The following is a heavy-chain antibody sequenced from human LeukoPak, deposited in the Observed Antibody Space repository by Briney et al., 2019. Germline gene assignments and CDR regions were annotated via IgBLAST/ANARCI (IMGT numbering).Heavy chain of an antibody. V-gene: IGHV1-69*01. CDR1: GGTFSSYA. Sequence: ASVKVSCKASGGTFSSYAISWVRQAPGQGLEWMEVIIPIFGTANYAQKSQGRVTVTADESTSTAYMELSSLRSEDTAVYYCARLGYGDHYYIDVWGKGTTVTVSS. J-gene: IGHJ6*03. CDR3: ARLGYGDHYYIDV. D-gene: IGHD5-18*01. CDR2: IIPIFGTA.